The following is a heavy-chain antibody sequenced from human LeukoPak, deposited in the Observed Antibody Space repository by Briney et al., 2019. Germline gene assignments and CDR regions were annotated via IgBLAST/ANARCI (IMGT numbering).Heavy chain of an antibody. CDR3: ARVVRELRFLEWFPTRPYYYYGMDV. V-gene: IGHV1-69*13. Sequence: ASVKVSCKASGGTFSSYAISWVRQAPGQGLEWMGGIIXXXXXXXXAQKFQGRVTITADESTSTAYMELSSLRSEDTAVYYCARVVRELRFLEWFPTRPYYYYGMDVWGQGTTVTVSS. J-gene: IGHJ6*02. CDR2: IIXXXXXX. CDR1: GGTFSSYA. D-gene: IGHD3-3*01.